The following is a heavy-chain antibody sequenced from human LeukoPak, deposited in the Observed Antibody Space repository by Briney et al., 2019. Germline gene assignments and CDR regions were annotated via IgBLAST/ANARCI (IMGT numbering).Heavy chain of an antibody. CDR1: GGSISGSKYF. CDR3: ARHSYYEGSGPHNGGL. V-gene: IGHV4-39*01. Sequence: SATLSLTCTVCGGSISGSKYFWGWIRQPPGKGLEWIGSIHYSGSAYYRPPFKSRVTISVNTSKNQFSLKLKSVTAADTAVYYCARHSYYEGSGPHNGGLWGQETLVTVSS. J-gene: IGHJ4*02. CDR2: IHYSGSA. D-gene: IGHD3-10*01.